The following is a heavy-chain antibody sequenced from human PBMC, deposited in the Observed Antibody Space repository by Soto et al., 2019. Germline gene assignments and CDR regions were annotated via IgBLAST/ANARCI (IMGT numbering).Heavy chain of an antibody. D-gene: IGHD5-18*01. CDR2: ISPTGST. CDR1: GNSFTSGYY. CDR3: ARDRIHLSPPEETCGMDV. J-gene: IGHJ6*02. Sequence: SETLSLTCAVSGNSFTSGYYWGWIRQPPGKGLEWIGSISPTGSTYFIPSVKTRVTISVDTSTNQVSLKLSSVTAAASAVYYCARDRIHLSPPEETCGMDVWAQGTKVT. V-gene: IGHV4-38-2*02.